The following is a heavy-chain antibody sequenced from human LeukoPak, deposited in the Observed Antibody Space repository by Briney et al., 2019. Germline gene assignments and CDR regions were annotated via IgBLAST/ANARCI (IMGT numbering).Heavy chain of an antibody. V-gene: IGHV3-30*18. J-gene: IGHJ3*02. CDR2: MSYDGSNK. CDR3: AKEVRGDAFDI. Sequence: GGSLRLSCVASEFTFRSYDMHWVRQAPGKGLEWVAVMSYDGSNKDYADSVKGRFTISRDNTKNTLFLQMNSLRAEDTAVYYCAKEVRGDAFDIWGQGTMVTVSS. D-gene: IGHD3-16*01. CDR1: EFTFRSYD.